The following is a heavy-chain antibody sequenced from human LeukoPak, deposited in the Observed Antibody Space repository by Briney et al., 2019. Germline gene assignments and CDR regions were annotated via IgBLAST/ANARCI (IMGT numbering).Heavy chain of an antibody. J-gene: IGHJ5*02. CDR2: ISWDGGST. D-gene: IGHD4-11*01. V-gene: IGHV3-43D*04. CDR3: AKDDYMNWFDP. Sequence: GGSLRLSCAASGFTFDDYAMHWVRQAPGKGLEWVSLISWDGGSTYYADSVKGRFTISRDNNKNSLYLQMNSLRAEDTALYYCAKDDYMNWFDPWGQGTLVTVSS. CDR1: GFTFDDYA.